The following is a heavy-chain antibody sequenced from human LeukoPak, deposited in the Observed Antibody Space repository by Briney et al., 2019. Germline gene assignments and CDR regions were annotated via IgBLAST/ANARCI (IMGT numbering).Heavy chain of an antibody. V-gene: IGHV3-9*01. Sequence: GGSLRLSCAASGFTFDDYAMHWVRQAPGKGLEWVSGISWNSGSIGYADSVKGRFTISRDNAKNSLYLQMNSLRGEDTALYYCAKDRGRGWLPAAMPDYWGQGTLVTVSS. D-gene: IGHD2-2*01. CDR2: ISWNSGSI. CDR1: GFTFDDYA. CDR3: AKDRGRGWLPAAMPDY. J-gene: IGHJ4*02.